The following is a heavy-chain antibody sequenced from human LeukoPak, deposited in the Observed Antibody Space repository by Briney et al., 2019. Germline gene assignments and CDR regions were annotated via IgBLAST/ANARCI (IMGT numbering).Heavy chain of an antibody. D-gene: IGHD6-13*01. CDR2: IYYSGST. CDR3: ARSTVGYSSSWYSY. V-gene: IGHV4-59*12. CDR1: GGSISSYY. Sequence: SETLSLTCTVSGGSISSYYWSWIRQPPGKGLEWIGYIYYSGSTNYNPSLKSRVTISVDTSKNQFSLKLSSVTAADTAVYYCARSTVGYSSSWYSYWGQGTLVTVSS. J-gene: IGHJ4*02.